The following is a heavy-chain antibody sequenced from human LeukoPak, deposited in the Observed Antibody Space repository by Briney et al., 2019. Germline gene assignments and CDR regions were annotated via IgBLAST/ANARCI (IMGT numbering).Heavy chain of an antibody. J-gene: IGHJ4*02. V-gene: IGHV3-23*01. CDR1: GFTFSSYS. CDR3: AKETAAGLFDY. Sequence: GGSLRLSCAASGFTFSSYSMNWVRQAPGKGLEWVSAISGSGGGTYYADSVKGRFTISRDNSKNTLYLQMNSLRAEDTAVYYCAKETAAGLFDYWGQGTLVTVSS. D-gene: IGHD6-13*01. CDR2: ISGSGGGT.